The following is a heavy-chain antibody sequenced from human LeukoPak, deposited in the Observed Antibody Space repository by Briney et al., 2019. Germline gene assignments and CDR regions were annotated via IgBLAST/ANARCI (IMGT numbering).Heavy chain of an antibody. CDR2: ISGSGGST. J-gene: IGHJ4*02. V-gene: IGHV3-23*01. CDR3: AKDACYGSVSYLGSFDY. CDR1: GFTFSSYA. Sequence: GGSLRLSCAASGFTFSSYAMSWVRQAPGKGLEWVSVISGSGGSTYYADSVRGRFTISRYNSKNTLSVQMLSLRAKDTAVYSCAKDACYGSVSYLGSFDYGGQGTLVTVPS. D-gene: IGHD3-10*01.